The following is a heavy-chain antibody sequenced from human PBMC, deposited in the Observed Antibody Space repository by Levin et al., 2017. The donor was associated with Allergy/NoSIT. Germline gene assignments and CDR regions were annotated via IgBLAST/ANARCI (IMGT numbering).Heavy chain of an antibody. CDR1: GYTFTSYG. Sequence: GESLKISCKASGYTFTSYGISWVRQAPGQGLEWMGWISAYNGNTNYAQKLQGRVTMTTDTSTSTAYMELRSLRSDDTAVYYCARGKRLAVAGIFDYWGQGTLVTVSS. D-gene: IGHD6-19*01. V-gene: IGHV1-18*01. CDR3: ARGKRLAVAGIFDY. CDR2: ISAYNGNT. J-gene: IGHJ4*02.